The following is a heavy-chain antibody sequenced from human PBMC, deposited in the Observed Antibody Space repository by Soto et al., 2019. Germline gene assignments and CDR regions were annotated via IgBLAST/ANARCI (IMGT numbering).Heavy chain of an antibody. CDR1: GGSISSGDYY. D-gene: IGHD3-3*01. CDR3: ARWWSGSRQGFDP. V-gene: IGHV4-31*03. CDR2: IYYSGST. J-gene: IGHJ5*02. Sequence: PLETLPHTCTVSGGSISSGDYYWSWIRQHPGKGLEWIGYIYYSGSTYYNPSLKSRVTISVDTSKNQFSLKLSSVTAADTAVYYCARWWSGSRQGFDPWGQGTLVTVSS.